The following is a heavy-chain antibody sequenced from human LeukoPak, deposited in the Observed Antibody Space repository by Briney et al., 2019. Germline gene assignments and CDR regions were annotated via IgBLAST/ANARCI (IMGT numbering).Heavy chain of an antibody. CDR1: GGSISSYY. Sequence: SETLSLTCTVSGGSISSYYWSWIRQPPGKGLEWIGYIYYSGSTNYNPSLKSRVTISVDTYKNQFSLKLSSVTAADTAVYYCVGSTSWGAFDIWGQGTMVTVSS. CDR3: VGSTSWGAFDI. V-gene: IGHV4-59*01. D-gene: IGHD2-2*01. CDR2: IYYSGST. J-gene: IGHJ3*02.